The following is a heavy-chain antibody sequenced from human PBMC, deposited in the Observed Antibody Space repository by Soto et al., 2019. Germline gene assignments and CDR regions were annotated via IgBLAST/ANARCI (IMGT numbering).Heavy chain of an antibody. CDR1: VFTFSSYG. CDR2: IWYDGSNK. J-gene: IGHJ6*02. V-gene: IGHV3-33*01. D-gene: IGHD1-26*01. CDR3: ARVPPRGYYYYGMDV. Sequence: WWSLRLSCSASVFTFSSYGMHWFRQAPGKGLEWVAVIWYDGSNKYYADSVKGRFTISRDNSKNTLYLQMNSLRAEDTAVYYCARVPPRGYYYYGMDVWGQGTTVTVSS.